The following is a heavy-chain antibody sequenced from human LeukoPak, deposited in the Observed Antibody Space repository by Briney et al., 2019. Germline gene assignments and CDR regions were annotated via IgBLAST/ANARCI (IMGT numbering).Heavy chain of an antibody. V-gene: IGHV1-8*01. Sequence: ASVKVSCKASGYTFTSYDINWVRQATGQGLEWMGWMNPNSGNTGYAQKFQGRVTMTRNTSISTAYMELSSLRSEDTAVYYCARHPWIQLWSPSHYYYGMDVWGQGTTVTVSS. CDR1: GYTFTSYD. CDR2: MNPNSGNT. D-gene: IGHD5-18*01. CDR3: ARHPWIQLWSPSHYYYGMDV. J-gene: IGHJ6*02.